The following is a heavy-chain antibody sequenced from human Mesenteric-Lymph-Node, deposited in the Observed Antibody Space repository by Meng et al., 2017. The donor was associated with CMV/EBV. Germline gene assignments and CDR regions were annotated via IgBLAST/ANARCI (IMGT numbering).Heavy chain of an antibody. J-gene: IGHJ4*02. CDR1: VRPIRAYH. CDR2: LYESGPS. V-gene: IGHV4-59*01. D-gene: IGHD2/OR15-2a*01. Sequence: VPVRPIRAYHWTWFRQAPGTGLEWIGYLYESGPSNHNPSLQSRVTISADTFNNQVSLELTSVSAADTAIYYCTGRRKVLYFGSFDYWGQVSLVTVSS. CDR3: TGRRKVLYFGSFDY.